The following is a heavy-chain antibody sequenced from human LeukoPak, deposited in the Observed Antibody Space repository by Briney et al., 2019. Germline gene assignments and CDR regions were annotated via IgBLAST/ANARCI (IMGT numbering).Heavy chain of an antibody. D-gene: IGHD2-15*01. Sequence: GGSLRLSCAAPGFTFSSYAMSWVRQAPGKGLEWVSAISGSGGSTYYADSVKGRFTISRDNSKNTLYLQMNSLRAEDTAVYYCVRSRRYCSGGSCYSDGFDYWGQGTLVTVSS. CDR1: GFTFSSYA. V-gene: IGHV3-23*01. CDR3: VRSRRYCSGGSCYSDGFDY. J-gene: IGHJ4*02. CDR2: ISGSGGST.